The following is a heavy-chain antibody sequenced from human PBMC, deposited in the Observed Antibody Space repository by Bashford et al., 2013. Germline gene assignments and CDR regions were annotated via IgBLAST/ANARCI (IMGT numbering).Heavy chain of an antibody. CDR3: ARLGGSGLRQWQPFDY. D-gene: IGHD6-19*01. Sequence: WVRQMPGKGLEWMGIIYPGDSDTRYSPSFQGQVTISADKSISTAYLQWSSLKASDTAMYYCARLGGSGLRQWQPFDYWGQGTLVTVSS. V-gene: IGHV5-51*01. J-gene: IGHJ4*02. CDR2: IYPGDSDT.